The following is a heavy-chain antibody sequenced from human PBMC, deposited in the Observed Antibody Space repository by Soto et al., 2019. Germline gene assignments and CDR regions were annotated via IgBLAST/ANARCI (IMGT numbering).Heavy chain of an antibody. J-gene: IGHJ3*02. Sequence: GGSLRLSCAASGFTFSNYSMNWVRQAPGKGLEWVSYISSSNSTIYYADSVKGRFTISRDNAKNSLSLQMNSLRADDTAVYYCTRDSRPVAGLAFDIWGQGTMVNVSS. CDR3: TRDSRPVAGLAFDI. CDR2: ISSSNSTI. D-gene: IGHD6-19*01. V-gene: IGHV3-48*01. CDR1: GFTFSNYS.